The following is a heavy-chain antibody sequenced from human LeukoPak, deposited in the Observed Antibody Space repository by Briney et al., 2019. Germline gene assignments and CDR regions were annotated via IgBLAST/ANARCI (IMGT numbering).Heavy chain of an antibody. CDR1: GYTFTGYY. Sequence: ASVKVSCKASGYTFTGYYMHWVRQAPGQGLEWMGWINPNSGGTNYAQKFQGRVTMTRDTPISTAYMELSRLRSDDTAVYYCAREVNTFGGDDYWGQGTLVTVSS. V-gene: IGHV1-2*02. CDR3: AREVNTFGGDDY. J-gene: IGHJ4*02. D-gene: IGHD3-16*01. CDR2: INPNSGGT.